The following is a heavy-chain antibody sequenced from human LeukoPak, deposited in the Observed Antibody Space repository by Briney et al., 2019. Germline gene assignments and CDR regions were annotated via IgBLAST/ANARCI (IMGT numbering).Heavy chain of an antibody. J-gene: IGHJ4*02. CDR1: GYTFTGYY. D-gene: IGHD4-11*01. V-gene: IGHV1-2*02. Sequence: ASVKVSCKASGYTFTGYYMHWVRQAPGQGLEWMGWINPNSGGTNYAQKFQGRVTMTRDTSISTAYMELGRLRSDDTAVYYCAREIEGYSNSFDYWGQGTLVTVSS. CDR2: INPNSGGT. CDR3: AREIEGYSNSFDY.